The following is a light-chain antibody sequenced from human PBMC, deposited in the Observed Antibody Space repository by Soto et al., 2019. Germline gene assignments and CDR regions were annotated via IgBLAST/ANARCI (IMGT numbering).Light chain of an antibody. CDR3: QQYVSAPIT. J-gene: IGKJ5*01. Sequence: IMLTHSPGTVSLTQGERATLSCRARTSGGNTYLHWYPQTPGQAPRLLTYSVSRRATSVPVSFSSSGSGTDFTLTLSRLEPEDFAVYYCQQYVSAPITFGQRTRLEI. CDR1: TSGGNTY. V-gene: IGKV3-20*01. CDR2: SVS.